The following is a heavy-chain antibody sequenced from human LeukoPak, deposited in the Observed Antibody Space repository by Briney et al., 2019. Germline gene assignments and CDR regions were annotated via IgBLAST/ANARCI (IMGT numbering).Heavy chain of an antibody. CDR1: GFTFSSYS. Sequence: PGGSLRLSCAASGFTFSSYSMNWVRQAPGKGLEWVSYISSSSTTIYYADSVKGRFTISRDNAKNSLYLQMNSLRAEDTAVYYCAKAKGIAVAGSFDYWGQGTLVTVSS. CDR3: AKAKGIAVAGSFDY. CDR2: ISSSSTTI. D-gene: IGHD6-19*01. V-gene: IGHV3-48*01. J-gene: IGHJ4*02.